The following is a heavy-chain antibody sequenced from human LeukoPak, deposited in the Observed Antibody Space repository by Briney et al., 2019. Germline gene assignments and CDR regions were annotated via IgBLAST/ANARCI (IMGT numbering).Heavy chain of an antibody. CDR1: GGFISSYY. J-gene: IGHJ4*02. D-gene: IGHD6-19*01. V-gene: IGHV4-59*12. CDR3: ARETIAVAESLDY. Sequence: SETLSLTCTVSGGFISSYYWSWIRQPPGKGLEWIGYIYYSGSTNYNPSLKSRVTISVDTSKNQFSLKLSSVTAADTAVYYCARETIAVAESLDYWGQGTLVTVSS. CDR2: IYYSGST.